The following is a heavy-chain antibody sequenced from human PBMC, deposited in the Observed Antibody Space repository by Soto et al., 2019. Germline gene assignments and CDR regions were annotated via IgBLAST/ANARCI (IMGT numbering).Heavy chain of an antibody. CDR3: AKYRLPDGVWDFDY. J-gene: IGHJ4*02. V-gene: IGHV3-23*01. D-gene: IGHD4-17*01. Sequence: EVQLLESGGGLVQPGGSLRLSCTASGFTFSRFTMNWVRQAPGKGLEWVSGIIGGDGATYYADSVKGRFTISRDNSKNTLFLQMYILRVEDTAEYYCAKYRLPDGVWDFDYLGQGTRVTVSS. CDR1: GFTFSRFT. CDR2: IIGGDGAT.